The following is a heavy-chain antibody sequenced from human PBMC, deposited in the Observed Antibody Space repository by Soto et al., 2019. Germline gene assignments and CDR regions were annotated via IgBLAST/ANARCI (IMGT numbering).Heavy chain of an antibody. V-gene: IGHV1-69*01. CDR3: VTGDNYYFDY. CDR1: GGTFRSYS. D-gene: IGHD1-20*01. J-gene: IGHJ4*02. Sequence: VQLVQSGAEVKKPGSSVKVSCKASGGTFRSYSLTWVRQARGQGLEWMGGFVPKFGSINYAQKFQARMTITADESTSTADMELSSLRSEDTAVHYCVTGDNYYFDYWGQGTLVTVSS. CDR2: FVPKFGSI.